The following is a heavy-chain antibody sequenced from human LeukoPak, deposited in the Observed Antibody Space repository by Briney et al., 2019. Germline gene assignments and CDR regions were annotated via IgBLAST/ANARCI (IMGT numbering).Heavy chain of an antibody. CDR3: AKWDYYDSSGEDYFDY. CDR2: ISGSGGST. D-gene: IGHD3-22*01. Sequence: PGGSLRLSCAASGFTFSSYAMSWVRQAPGKGLEWVSAISGSGGSTYYADSVKGRFTTSRDNSKNTLYLQMNSLRAEDTAVYYCAKWDYYDSSGEDYFDYWGQGTLVTVSS. V-gene: IGHV3-23*01. J-gene: IGHJ4*02. CDR1: GFTFSSYA.